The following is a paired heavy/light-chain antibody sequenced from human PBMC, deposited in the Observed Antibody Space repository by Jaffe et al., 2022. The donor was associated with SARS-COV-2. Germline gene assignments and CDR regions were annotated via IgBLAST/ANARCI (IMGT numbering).Light chain of an antibody. CDR2: WAS. CDR3: QQYYDSRLT. CDR1: QSVLYSFDNKNY. J-gene: IGKJ4*01. Sequence: DIVMTQSPDSLAVSLGERATINCKSSQSVLYSFDNKNYLAWYQQKPGQPPKLLIYWASTRESGVPDRFSGGGSGTDFTLTISSLQAEDVALYYCQQYYDSRLTFGGGTKVEI. V-gene: IGKV4-1*01.
Heavy chain of an antibody. CDR2: ISGSGNYI. V-gene: IGHV3-21*01. J-gene: IGHJ4*02. D-gene: IGHD2-2*01. Sequence: EVQLVESGGDLVKPGGSLRLSCAASGFTFGFYSVSWVRQAPGKGLEWVSSISGSGNYIYYADSVKGRFTISKDNAKNSLYLEMSNLRAEDTAVYYCATTTTYCSNSNCRNYYFDFWGQGTLVTVSS. CDR1: GFTFGFYS. CDR3: ATTTTYCSNSNCRNYYFDF.